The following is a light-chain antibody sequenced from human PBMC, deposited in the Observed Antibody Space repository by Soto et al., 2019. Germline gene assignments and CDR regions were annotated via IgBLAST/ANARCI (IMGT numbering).Light chain of an antibody. CDR1: SSDVGGYNY. J-gene: IGLJ2*01. CDR2: DVS. V-gene: IGLV2-14*01. Sequence: QSALTQPASVSGSLGQSITISCTGTSSDVGGYNYVSWYQQHPGKAPKLMIFDVSDRPSGVSNRFSASKSGNTASLTISGLQAEDEADYYCSSYTSSSTLVLFGGGTKLTVL. CDR3: SSYTSSSTLVL.